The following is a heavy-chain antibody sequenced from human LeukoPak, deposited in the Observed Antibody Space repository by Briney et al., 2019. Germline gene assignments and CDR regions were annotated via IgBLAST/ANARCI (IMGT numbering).Heavy chain of an antibody. D-gene: IGHD3-22*01. CDR3: ARRDSYSSGYYYFDY. V-gene: IGHV4-34*01. J-gene: IGHJ4*02. Sequence: PSETLSLTCAVYGGSFSGYYWSWIRQPPGKGLDWIGIINYRGNTYYNPSLKSRVTISVDTSKNQFSLKLSSVTAADTAVYYCARRDSYSSGYYYFDYWGQGTLVTVSS. CDR2: INYRGNT. CDR1: GGSFSGYY.